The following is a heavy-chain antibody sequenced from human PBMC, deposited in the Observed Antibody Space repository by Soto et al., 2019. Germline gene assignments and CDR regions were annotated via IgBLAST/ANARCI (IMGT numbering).Heavy chain of an antibody. V-gene: IGHV3-15*07. CDR3: TSNDAFDI. CDR2: IKTKAHGGTT. CDR1: GFTFSNAW. J-gene: IGHJ3*02. Sequence: GGSLRLSCEASGFTFSNAWMNWVRQAPGKGLEWVGRIKTKAHGGTTDYAAPVRGRFTISRDDSKNTLYLRMNSLKTEDTALYYCTSNDAFDIWGQGTMVTVSS.